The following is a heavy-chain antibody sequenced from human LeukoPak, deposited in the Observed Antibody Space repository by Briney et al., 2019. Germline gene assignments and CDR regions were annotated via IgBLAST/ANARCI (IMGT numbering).Heavy chain of an antibody. CDR2: ISGSGDYT. Sequence: PGGSLRLSCAASGLAFSNYAMTWVRQAPGKGLEWVSVISGSGDYTYYADSVKGRFTISRDTSKNTLDLQMSSLRPEDTAVYYCAKLYRSGGYSTIDYWGQGTLVTVSS. CDR1: GLAFSNYA. V-gene: IGHV3-23*01. J-gene: IGHJ4*02. CDR3: AKLYRSGGYSTIDY. D-gene: IGHD3-10*01.